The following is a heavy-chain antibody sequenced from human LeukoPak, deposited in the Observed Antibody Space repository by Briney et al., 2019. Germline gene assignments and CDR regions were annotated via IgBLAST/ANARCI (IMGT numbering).Heavy chain of an antibody. D-gene: IGHD3-22*01. J-gene: IGHJ3*02. V-gene: IGHV4-61*02. CDR2: IYTSGST. CDR1: GGSISSGSYY. CDR3: ARGPYSYDSSGAFDI. Sequence: SETLSLTCTVSGGSISSGSYYWSWIRQPAGKGLEWIGRIYTSGSTNYNPSLRSRVTISVDTSKNQFSLKLSSVTAADTAVYFCARGPYSYDSSGAFDIWGQGTMVTVSS.